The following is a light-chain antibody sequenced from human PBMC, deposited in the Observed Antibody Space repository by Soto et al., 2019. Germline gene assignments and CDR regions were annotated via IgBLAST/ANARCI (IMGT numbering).Light chain of an antibody. J-gene: IGKJ1*01. CDR1: QSVSSSY. Sequence: EIVLTQSPGTLSLSPGERATLSCRASQSVSSSYLAWYQQKPGQAPRLLIYCASSRATGIPDRFSGSGSGTDFTLAIGRLEPADFAVYYRQHHGSSPVTFGQGTKVEIK. CDR2: CAS. CDR3: QHHGSSPVT. V-gene: IGKV3-20*01.